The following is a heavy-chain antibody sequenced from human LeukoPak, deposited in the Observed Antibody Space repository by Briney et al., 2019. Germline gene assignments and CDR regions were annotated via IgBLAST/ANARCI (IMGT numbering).Heavy chain of an antibody. V-gene: IGHV1-8*01. CDR1: GYTFASYD. D-gene: IGHD2-15*01. J-gene: IGHJ4*02. CDR2: MNPDSTNT. Sequence: RASVKVSCKASGYTFASYDINWVRQAPGQGLEWMGWMNPDSTNTGYAQKFQGRVTMTRDTSMSTAYMELSSLTSEDTAVYYCARVPSLGYCSGGSCCRFDHWGQGTLVAVSS. CDR3: ARVPSLGYCSGGSCCRFDH.